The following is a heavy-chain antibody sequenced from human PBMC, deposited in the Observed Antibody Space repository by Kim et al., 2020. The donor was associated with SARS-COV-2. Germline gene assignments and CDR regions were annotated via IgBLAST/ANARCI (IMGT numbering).Heavy chain of an antibody. Sequence: GGSLRLSCAASGFTFSSSAMTWVRQAPGKGLEWVSAITASGDSTYYADSVRGRFTISRDNSKNTLYLQMNSLRAEDTAVYYCAKNLPSIALGYWGQGTLVTVSS. V-gene: IGHV3-23*01. D-gene: IGHD7-27*01. CDR3: AKNLPSIALGY. J-gene: IGHJ4*02. CDR1: GFTFSSSA. CDR2: ITASGDST.